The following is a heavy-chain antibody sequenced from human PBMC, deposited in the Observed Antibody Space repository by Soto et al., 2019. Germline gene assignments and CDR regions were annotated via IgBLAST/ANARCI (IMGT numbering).Heavy chain of an antibody. CDR1: GGTFSNYP. J-gene: IGHJ2*01. D-gene: IGHD5-12*01. Sequence: QVQLVQSGAEVKKPGSSVKVSCKASGGTFSNYPISWVRQAPGQGLEWMGGIIPIFGTVNYAQKFQGRVTIPADESTSTAYMELSSLRSEDTVVYYCARGNHRWLQLWYFDLWGRGTLVTVSS. CDR2: IIPIFGTV. CDR3: ARGNHRWLQLWYFDL. V-gene: IGHV1-69*12.